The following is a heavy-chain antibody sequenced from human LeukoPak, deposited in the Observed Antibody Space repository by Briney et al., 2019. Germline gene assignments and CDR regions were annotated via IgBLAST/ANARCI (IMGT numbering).Heavy chain of an antibody. D-gene: IGHD2-15*01. CDR3: AREACSGGSCYSGY. Sequence: GGSLRLSCAASGFTFRSYSMNWVRQAPGKGLEWVSSISSSSSYIYYADSVKGRFTISRDNAKNSLYLQMNSLRAEDTAVYYCAREACSGGSCYSGYWGQGTLVTVSS. CDR2: ISSSSSYI. CDR1: GFTFRSYS. V-gene: IGHV3-21*01. J-gene: IGHJ4*02.